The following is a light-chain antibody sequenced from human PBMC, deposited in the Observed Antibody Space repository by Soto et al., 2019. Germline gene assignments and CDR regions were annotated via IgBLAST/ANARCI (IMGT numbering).Light chain of an antibody. CDR1: QSVSSSY. CDR2: GAS. CDR3: EQYGSSPLT. Sequence: VLTQSPDTLSFSPGERVTLSCRASQSVSSSYLAWYQHKPGQAPRLLMYGASTRATGIPDRFSGSGSGTDFSLTISGLEPADLAMDYCEQYGSSPLTSGVGTNVDIK. V-gene: IGKV3-20*01. J-gene: IGKJ4*01.